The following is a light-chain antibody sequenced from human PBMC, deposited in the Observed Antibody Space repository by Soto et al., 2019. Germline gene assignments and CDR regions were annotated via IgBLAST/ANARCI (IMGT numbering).Light chain of an antibody. J-gene: IGLJ2*01. V-gene: IGLV2-14*01. Sequence: QSALTQPASVSGSPGQSITISCTGTSTDVGAYNFVSWYQQYPGKAPKLMIYDVNYRPPGISYRLSGSKSGNTASLIISGLQTEDEADYYCSSYTTTSTVLFGGGTQLTVL. CDR3: SSYTTTSTVL. CDR2: DVN. CDR1: STDVGAYNF.